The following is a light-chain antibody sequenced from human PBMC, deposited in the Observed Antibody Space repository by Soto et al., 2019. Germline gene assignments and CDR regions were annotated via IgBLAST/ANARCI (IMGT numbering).Light chain of an antibody. CDR1: SSDVGGYNY. V-gene: IGLV2-14*01. J-gene: IGLJ2*01. CDR3: TSYTRDSTLI. CDR2: EVS. Sequence: QSALTQPASVSGSPGQSITISCTGTSSDVGGYNYVSWYQQHPGKVPKLMIYEVSNRPSGVSNRLSGSKSGNTASLTISGLQAEDEADYYCTSYTRDSTLIFGGGTKLTVL.